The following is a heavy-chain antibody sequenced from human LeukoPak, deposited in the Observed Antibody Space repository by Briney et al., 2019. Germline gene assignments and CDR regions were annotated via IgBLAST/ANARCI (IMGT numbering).Heavy chain of an antibody. CDR3: AKAGNPVAGTTFVS. CDR2: IWYDGSNE. CDR1: GFSFSTDG. Sequence: GGSLILSCAASGFSFSTDGMHWVRQAPGKGLEWVAVIWYDGSNEFYADSVKGRFTISRDNSKNTLYVQMHSLSSQDRCVYCCAKAGNPVAGTTFVSWGQGALVTVSS. J-gene: IGHJ5*01. D-gene: IGHD6-19*01. V-gene: IGHV3-33*06.